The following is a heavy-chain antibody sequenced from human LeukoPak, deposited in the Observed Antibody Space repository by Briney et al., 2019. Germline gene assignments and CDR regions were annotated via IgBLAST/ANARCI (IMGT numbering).Heavy chain of an antibody. D-gene: IGHD1-14*01. V-gene: IGHV3-33*01. CDR1: GFTIGGYG. CDR2: IAHDGSRA. J-gene: IGHJ4*02. Sequence: GGSLRLSCAGSGFTIGGYGMHWFRQTPGKGLEWVAVIAHDGSRAFNADSVKGRFTISRDNSKNTMSVQMDDLRAEDTAVYYCTRYNNDHFDYWGQGTLVTVSS. CDR3: TRYNNDHFDY.